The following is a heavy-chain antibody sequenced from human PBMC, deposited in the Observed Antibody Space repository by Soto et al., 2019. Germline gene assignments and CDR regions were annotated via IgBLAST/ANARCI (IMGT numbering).Heavy chain of an antibody. CDR1: GYTFTSYG. CDR3: ARDRFEGPGTFNYFDS. D-gene: IGHD3-10*01. J-gene: IGHJ4*02. Sequence: GASVKVSCKASGYTFTSYGISWVRQAPGQGLEWMGVINPSSSFAKYAPKFQGRVTMTTDMRTAIVYMELSSLRSEDSAMYYCARDRFEGPGTFNYFDSWGQGTLVTVSS. V-gene: IGHV1-18*01. CDR2: INPSSSFA.